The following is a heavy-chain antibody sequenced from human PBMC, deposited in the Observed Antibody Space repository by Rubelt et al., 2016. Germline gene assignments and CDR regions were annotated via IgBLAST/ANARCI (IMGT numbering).Heavy chain of an antibody. CDR2: INGDGSTT. V-gene: IGHV3-74*01. CDR1: GFTFSSYA. CDR3: AKNRGSGWSSLDY. J-gene: IGHJ4*02. D-gene: IGHD6-19*01. Sequence: PGGSLRLSCLASGFTFSSYAMSWVRQAPGKGLEWVSRINGDGSTTTYADSVKGRFTISRDNAKNTLYLQMNTLRPEDTAVYYCAKNRGSGWSSLDYWGLGTLVTVSS.